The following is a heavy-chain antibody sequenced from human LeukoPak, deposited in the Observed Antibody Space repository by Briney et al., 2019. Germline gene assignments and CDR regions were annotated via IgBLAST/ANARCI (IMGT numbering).Heavy chain of an antibody. CDR2: INPNSGGT. CDR1: GYTFTGYY. Sequence: ASVKVSCKASGYTFTGYYMHWLRQAPGQGLEWMGWINPNSGGTNYAQKFQGWFTMTRDTSISTAYMELSRLRSDDTAVYYCARVFNYYGSGSYPHRTHYGIDVWGQGTTVTVSS. D-gene: IGHD3-10*01. CDR3: ARVFNYYGSGSYPHRTHYGIDV. V-gene: IGHV1-2*04. J-gene: IGHJ6*02.